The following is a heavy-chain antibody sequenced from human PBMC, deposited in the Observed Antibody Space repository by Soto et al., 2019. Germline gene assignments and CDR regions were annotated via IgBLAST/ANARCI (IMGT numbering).Heavy chain of an antibody. V-gene: IGHV1-46*01. J-gene: IGHJ3*02. CDR3: AKGIAVATDDAFDI. D-gene: IGHD6-19*01. CDR2: INPSGGST. Sequence: ASVKVSCKASGYTFTSYYMHWVRQAPGQGLEWMGIINPSGGSTNYAQKLQGRVAMTRDTSTSTVYMELNSLRSEDTAVYYCAKGIAVATDDAFDIWGQGTMVTVSS. CDR1: GYTFTSYY.